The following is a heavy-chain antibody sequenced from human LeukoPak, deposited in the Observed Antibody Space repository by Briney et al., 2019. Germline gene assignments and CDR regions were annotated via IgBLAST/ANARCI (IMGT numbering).Heavy chain of an antibody. CDR1: GFTLSSYW. CDR2: IKQDGSEK. D-gene: IGHD6-19*01. J-gene: IGHJ4*02. CDR3: ARTWAGAFFDY. Sequence: GGSLRLSCAASGFTLSSYWMSWVRQAPGKGLEWVANIKQDGSEKYYVDSVKGRFTISRDNAKNSLYLQMNSLRAEDTAVYYCARTWAGAFFDYWGQGTLVTVSS. V-gene: IGHV3-7*01.